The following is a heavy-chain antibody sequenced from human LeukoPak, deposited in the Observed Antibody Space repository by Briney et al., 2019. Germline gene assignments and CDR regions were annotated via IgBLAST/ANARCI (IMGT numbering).Heavy chain of an antibody. J-gene: IGHJ4*02. CDR3: ARDRYSGSYFPSGPFDY. Sequence: PGRSLRLSCAASGFIFSSYAMHWARQAPGKGLEWVAVIWYDGSNKYYADSVKGRFTISRDNSKNTLYLQMNSLRAEDTAVYYCARDRYSGSYFPSGPFDYWGQRTLVTVSS. V-gene: IGHV3-30*04. CDR2: IWYDGSNK. D-gene: IGHD1-26*01. CDR1: GFIFSSYA.